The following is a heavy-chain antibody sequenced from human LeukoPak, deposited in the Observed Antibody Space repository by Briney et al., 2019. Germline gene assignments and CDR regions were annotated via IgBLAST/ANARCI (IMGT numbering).Heavy chain of an antibody. V-gene: IGHV3-30*18. D-gene: IGHD1-26*01. CDR1: GFTFSSYG. Sequence: GGSLRLSCAASGFTFSSYGMHWVRQAPGKGLEWVAVISYDGSNKYYADSVKGRFTISRDNSKNTLYLQMNSLRAEDTAVYYCAKDRGRIVGATSAFDIWGQGTMVTVSS. CDR3: AKDRGRIVGATSAFDI. CDR2: ISYDGSNK. J-gene: IGHJ3*02.